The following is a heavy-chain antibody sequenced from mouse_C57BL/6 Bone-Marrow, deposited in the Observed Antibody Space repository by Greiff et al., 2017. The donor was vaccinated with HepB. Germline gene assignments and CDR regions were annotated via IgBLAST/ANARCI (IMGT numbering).Heavy chain of an antibody. D-gene: IGHD1-1*01. J-gene: IGHJ4*01. CDR1: GYTFTSYG. CDR2: IYPRSGNT. CDR3: ARNNYGYAMDY. Sequence: VQLKESGAELARPGASVKLSCKASGYTFTSYGISWVKQRTGQGLEWIGEIYPRSGNTYYNEKFKGKATLTADKSSSTAYMELRSLTSEDSAVYFCARNNYGYAMDYWGQGTSVTVSS. V-gene: IGHV1-81*01.